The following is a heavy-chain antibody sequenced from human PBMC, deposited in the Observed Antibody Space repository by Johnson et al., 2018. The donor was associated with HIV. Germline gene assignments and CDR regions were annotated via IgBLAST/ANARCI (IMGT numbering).Heavy chain of an antibody. Sequence: EQLVESGGGLVQPGGSLRLSCVASGFIVSSNYMSWVRQAPGKGLEWVSVIYSGGSTYYADSVKGRFTISRDNSKNTLYLQMNSLRAEDTAVYYCAKVDTAMVNAFDIWGQGTMVTVSS. D-gene: IGHD5-18*01. J-gene: IGHJ3*02. CDR3: AKVDTAMVNAFDI. CDR2: IYSGGST. V-gene: IGHV3-66*01. CDR1: GFIVSSNY.